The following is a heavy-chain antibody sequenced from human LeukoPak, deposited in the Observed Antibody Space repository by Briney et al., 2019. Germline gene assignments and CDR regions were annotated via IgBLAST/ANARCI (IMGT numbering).Heavy chain of an antibody. J-gene: IGHJ5*02. CDR3: VSGPLGEMATPGWFDP. V-gene: IGHV1-18*01. CDR1: GYTFTSYG. Sequence: ASVKVSCKASGYTFTSYGISWVRQAPGQGLEWMGWISAYNGNTNYAQKLQGRVTMTTDTSTSTAYMELRSLRSDDTAVYYCVSGPLGEMATPGWFDPWGQGTLVTVSS. D-gene: IGHD5-24*01. CDR2: ISAYNGNT.